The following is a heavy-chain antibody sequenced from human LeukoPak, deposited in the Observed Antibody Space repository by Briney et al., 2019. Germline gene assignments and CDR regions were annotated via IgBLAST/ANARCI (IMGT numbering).Heavy chain of an antibody. Sequence: GGSLRLSCAASGFTFSSYAMSWVRQAPGKGLEWVSAISGSGGSTYYADSVKGRFTISRDNSKNTLYLQMNSLRAEDTAAYYCAKSIAARPSYFDYWGQGTLVTVSS. J-gene: IGHJ4*02. CDR3: AKSIAARPSYFDY. CDR2: ISGSGGST. CDR1: GFTFSSYA. D-gene: IGHD6-6*01. V-gene: IGHV3-23*01.